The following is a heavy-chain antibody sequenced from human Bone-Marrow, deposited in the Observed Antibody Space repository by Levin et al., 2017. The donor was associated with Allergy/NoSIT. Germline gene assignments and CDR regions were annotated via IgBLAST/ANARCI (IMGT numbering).Heavy chain of an antibody. D-gene: IGHD6-13*01. CDR2: MYYGGNT. CDR3: ASWPLSIAAAIRY. Sequence: RSQTLSLPCTVSGGSMSSYYWSWIRQPPGKGLEWIGYMYYGGNTNSNPSLKSRVTISIDTSKTQFSLNLTSVTAADTAVYYCASWPLSIAAAIRYWGQGILVTVSS. V-gene: IGHV4-59*01. CDR1: GGSMSSYY. J-gene: IGHJ4*02.